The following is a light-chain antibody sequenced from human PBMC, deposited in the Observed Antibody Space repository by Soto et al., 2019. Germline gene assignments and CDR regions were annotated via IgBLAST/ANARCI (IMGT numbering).Light chain of an antibody. CDR1: SSDVGGYNY. CDR2: DVS. J-gene: IGLJ2*01. V-gene: IGLV2-14*01. CDR3: SSYTSSSARLVV. Sequence: QSALTQPASVSGSPGQSITISCTGTSSDVGGYNYVSWYQQHPGKAPKLMIYDVSYRPSGVSNRFSGSKSGNTASLTISGLQAEDEADYYCSSYTSSSARLVVFGGGTQLTVL.